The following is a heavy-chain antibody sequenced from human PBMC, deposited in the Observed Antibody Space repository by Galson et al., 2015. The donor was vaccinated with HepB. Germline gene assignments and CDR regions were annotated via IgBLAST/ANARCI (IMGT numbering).Heavy chain of an antibody. CDR1: GFTFGTYG. D-gene: IGHD3-3*01. Sequence: SLRLSCAASGFTFGTYGIQWVRQAPGTGLEWVAVISYDGSNKYYADSVKGRFTISRDNPKNTLYLQMSSLRAEDTAVYYCAKDLRGFLEWSKGNYYYYGMDVWGQGTTVTVSS. V-gene: IGHV3-30*18. J-gene: IGHJ6*02. CDR3: AKDLRGFLEWSKGNYYYYGMDV. CDR2: ISYDGSNK.